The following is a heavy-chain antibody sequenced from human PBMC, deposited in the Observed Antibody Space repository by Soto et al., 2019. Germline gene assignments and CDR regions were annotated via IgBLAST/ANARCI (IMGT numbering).Heavy chain of an antibody. Sequence: QLQLQESGPGLVKPSETLSLTCTVSGGSITSHTLYWGWIRQPPGKGLEWIGTIYHSESTYYNPCLKSRGSLSVDTSKTHFSLSLSWLTASDTAFYYCARGGEAVADKWGQGTLVYVSS. CDR1: GGSITSHTLY. CDR3: ARGGEAVADK. J-gene: IGHJ4*02. V-gene: IGHV4-39*02. D-gene: IGHD6-19*01. CDR2: IYHSEST.